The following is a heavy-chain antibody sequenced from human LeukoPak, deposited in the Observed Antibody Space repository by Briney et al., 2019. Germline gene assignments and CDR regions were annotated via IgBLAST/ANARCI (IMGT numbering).Heavy chain of an antibody. CDR1: GGTFNIYA. V-gene: IGHV1-69*10. D-gene: IGHD6-6*01. CDR2: IIPIFGIA. J-gene: IGHJ6*02. Sequence: EASVNVSYKASGGTFNIYAISWVRQAPGQGLEWMGGIIPIFGIANYTQKFQGRVTIIADKTTSTAYKELSSLRSEDTAVYYCASQYSSSGDYYYYGMDVWGQGTTVTVSS. CDR3: ASQYSSSGDYYYYGMDV.